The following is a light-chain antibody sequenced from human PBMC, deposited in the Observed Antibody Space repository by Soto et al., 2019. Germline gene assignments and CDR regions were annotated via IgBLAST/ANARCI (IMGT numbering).Light chain of an antibody. CDR2: GAS. CDR1: QSVSSN. CDR3: QQYGSSGT. J-gene: IGKJ1*01. Sequence: EVVMRQSPATLSVSPGERATLSCRASQSVSSNLAWYQQKPGQAPRLLIYGASNRATGIPDRFSGSGSGTDFTLTISRLEPEDFAVYYCQQYGSSGTFGQGTKVDIK. V-gene: IGKV3-20*01.